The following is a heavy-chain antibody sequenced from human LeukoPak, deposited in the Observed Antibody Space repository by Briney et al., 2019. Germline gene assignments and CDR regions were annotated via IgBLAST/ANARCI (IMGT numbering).Heavy chain of an antibody. J-gene: IGHJ4*02. CDR1: GFTFTSYA. Sequence: GGSLRLSCAASGFTFTSYAMNWVRQAPGKRLEWISYISSSTTTIYYADSVKGRFTISRDNVKNSLFLQMNSLRAEDTAVYYCARDRLSSGHWGQGTLVTVSS. CDR3: ARDRLSSGH. V-gene: IGHV3-48*03. CDR2: ISSSTTTI.